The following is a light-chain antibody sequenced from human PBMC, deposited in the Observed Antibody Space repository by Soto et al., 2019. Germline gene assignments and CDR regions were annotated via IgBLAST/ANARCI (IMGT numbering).Light chain of an antibody. CDR3: QQYDNWPTWT. J-gene: IGKJ1*01. Sequence: EIAMTQSPATLSVSPGERATLSCRASQSISNNLAWYQQKPGQGPRLLIYGASTRATGIPARFSGSGSGTDFTLTISSLHSEDFAVYYCQQYDNWPTWTFGQGTKVDIK. V-gene: IGKV3-15*01. CDR2: GAS. CDR1: QSISNN.